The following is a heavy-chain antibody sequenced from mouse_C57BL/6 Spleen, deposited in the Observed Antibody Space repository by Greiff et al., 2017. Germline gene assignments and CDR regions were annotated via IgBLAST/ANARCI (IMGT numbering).Heavy chain of an antibody. CDR1: GYTFTSYW. J-gene: IGHJ2*01. CDR3: ARALAYYGSSYSYFDY. D-gene: IGHD1-1*01. V-gene: IGHV1-69*01. CDR2: IDPSDSYT. Sequence: QVQLQQPGAELVMPGASVKLSCKASGYTFTSYWMHWVKQRPGQGLEWIGEIDPSDSYTNYNQKFKGKSTLTVDKSSSTAYMQRSSLTSEDSAVYYCARALAYYGSSYSYFDYWGQGTTLTVSS.